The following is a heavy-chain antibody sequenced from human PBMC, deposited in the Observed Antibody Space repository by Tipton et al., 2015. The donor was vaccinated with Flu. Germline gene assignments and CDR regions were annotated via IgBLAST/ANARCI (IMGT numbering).Heavy chain of an antibody. CDR2: IYSGGST. J-gene: IGHJ4*02. V-gene: IGHV3-53*01. D-gene: IGHD2-2*01. Sequence: QLVQSGGGLIQRGGSLRLSCGVSGFSVSSNYMTWVRQAPGKGLEWVSVIYSGGSTYSADSVKGRFTISRDNSKNTLYLQRNSLRAEDTAVYYCARRRGYCVTTTCLLPFDFWGQGTLVTVSS. CDR1: GFSVSSNY. CDR3: ARRRGYCVTTTCLLPFDF.